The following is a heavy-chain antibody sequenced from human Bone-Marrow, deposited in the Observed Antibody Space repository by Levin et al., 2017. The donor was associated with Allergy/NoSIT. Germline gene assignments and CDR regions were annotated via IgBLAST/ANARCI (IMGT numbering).Heavy chain of an antibody. J-gene: IGHJ6*02. CDR1: GGSISSGDYY. D-gene: IGHD3-3*01. CDR2: IYYSGST. Sequence: SQTLSLTCTVSGGSISSGDYYWSWIRQPPGKGLEWIGYIYYSGSTYYNPSLKSRVTISVDTSKNQFSLKLSSVTAADTAVYYCARDRSYYDFWSGYYTPLYGMDGWGQGTTVTVSS. CDR3: ARDRSYYDFWSGYYTPLYGMDG. V-gene: IGHV4-30-4*01.